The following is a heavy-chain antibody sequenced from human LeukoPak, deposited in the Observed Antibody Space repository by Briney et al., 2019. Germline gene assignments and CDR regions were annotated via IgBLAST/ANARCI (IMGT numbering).Heavy chain of an antibody. CDR1: GGSISSYH. CDR2: IYYSGST. J-gene: IGHJ4*02. D-gene: IGHD6-19*01. V-gene: IGHV4-59*12. Sequence: SETLSLTCTVSGGSISSYHWSWIRQPPGKGLEWIGYIYYSGSTYYNPSLKSRVTISVDTSKNQFSLKLSSVTAADTAVYYCARSSWLEYWGQGTLVTVSS. CDR3: ARSSWLEY.